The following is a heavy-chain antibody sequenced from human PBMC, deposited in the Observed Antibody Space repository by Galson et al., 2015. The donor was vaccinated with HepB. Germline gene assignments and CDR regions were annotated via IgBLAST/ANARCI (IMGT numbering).Heavy chain of an antibody. V-gene: IGHV3-23*01. J-gene: IGHJ4*02. CDR2: ISRSGDTS. D-gene: IGHD2-15*01. CDR3: VRGTPAPDY. CDR1: GFTSSNYG. Sequence: SLRLSCAASGFTSSNYGMSWVRQAPGKGLECVAAISRSGDTSEYAESVKGRFTASRDSSKSTLYLQTNGLRAEDTARYYCVRGTPAPDYWAQGTLVTVSS.